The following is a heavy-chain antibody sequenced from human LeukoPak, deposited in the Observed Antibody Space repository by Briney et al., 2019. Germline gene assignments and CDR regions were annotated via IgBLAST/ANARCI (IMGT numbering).Heavy chain of an antibody. Sequence: PGGSLRLSCAASGFTFSSYAMSWVRQAPGKGLEWVSAISGSGGSTYYADSVKGRFTISRDNSKNTLYLQMNSLRAEDTAVYYCAKDLYKEYDSSGYPAVWGQGTLVTVSS. CDR2: ISGSGGST. CDR3: AKDLYKEYDSSGYPAV. V-gene: IGHV3-23*01. D-gene: IGHD3-22*01. CDR1: GFTFSSYA. J-gene: IGHJ4*02.